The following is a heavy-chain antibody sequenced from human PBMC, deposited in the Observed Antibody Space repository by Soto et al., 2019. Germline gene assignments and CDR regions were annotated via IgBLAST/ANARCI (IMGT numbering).Heavy chain of an antibody. D-gene: IGHD6-19*01. Sequence: ASVKVSCKASGYTFTGYYMHWVRQAPGQGLEWMGWINPNSGGTNYAQKFQGRVTMTRDTSISTAYMELSRLRSDDTAVYYCARGYISVAGPRFDYCGQGTLVTVSS. CDR1: GYTFTGYY. V-gene: IGHV1-2*02. CDR2: INPNSGGT. CDR3: ARGYISVAGPRFDY. J-gene: IGHJ4*02.